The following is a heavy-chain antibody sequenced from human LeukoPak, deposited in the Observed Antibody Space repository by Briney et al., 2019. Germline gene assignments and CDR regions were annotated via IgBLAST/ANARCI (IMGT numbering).Heavy chain of an antibody. D-gene: IGHD3-16*01. Sequence: SVKVSCKASGGTFSSYAISWVRQVPGQGLEWMGGIIPIFGTANYAQKFQGRVTITADKSTSTAYMELSSLRSEDTAVYYCTLGAPYYYYGMDVWGKGTTVTVSS. CDR2: IIPIFGTA. V-gene: IGHV1-69*06. CDR3: TLGAPYYYYGMDV. J-gene: IGHJ6*04. CDR1: GGTFSSYA.